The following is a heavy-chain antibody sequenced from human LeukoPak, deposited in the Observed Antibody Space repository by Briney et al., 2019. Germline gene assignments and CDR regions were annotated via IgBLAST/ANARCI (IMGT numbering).Heavy chain of an antibody. CDR1: GFTFSSYG. V-gene: IGHV3-23*01. CDR2: ISGSGGST. Sequence: PGGSLRLSCAASGFTFSSYGMSWVRQAPGKGLEWVPAISGSGGSTYYADSVKGRFTISRDNSKNTLYLQMNSLRAEDTAVYYCAKGDYDSSGVDYWGQGTLVTVSS. CDR3: AKGDYDSSGVDY. J-gene: IGHJ4*02. D-gene: IGHD3-22*01.